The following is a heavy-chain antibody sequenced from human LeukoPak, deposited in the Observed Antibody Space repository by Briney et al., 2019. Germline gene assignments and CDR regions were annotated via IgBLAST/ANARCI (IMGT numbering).Heavy chain of an antibody. Sequence: ASVNVSCKASGGTFSSYAISWVRQAPGQGLEWMGGIIPIFGTANYAQKFQGRVTITADESTSTAYMELSSLRSEDTAVYYCASPLSYYDILTGYYYFDYWGQGTLVTVSS. CDR1: GGTFSSYA. J-gene: IGHJ4*02. V-gene: IGHV1-69*13. CDR2: IIPIFGTA. CDR3: ASPLSYYDILTGYYYFDY. D-gene: IGHD3-9*01.